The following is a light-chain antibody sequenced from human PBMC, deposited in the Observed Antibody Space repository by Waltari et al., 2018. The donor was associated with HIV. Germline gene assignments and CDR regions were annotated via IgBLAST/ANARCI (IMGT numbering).Light chain of an antibody. CDR2: KAS. Sequence: DIQMTQSPSTLSAPVGDRVTLTCRASQNIDTWLAWYQQKSGTAPKLLLYKASSLESGVPSRFSGSGSGTEFTLTISSLQPDDFATYYCQQYKISSPWTFGQGTKVDI. CDR1: QNIDTW. V-gene: IGKV1-5*03. CDR3: QQYKISSPWT. J-gene: IGKJ1*01.